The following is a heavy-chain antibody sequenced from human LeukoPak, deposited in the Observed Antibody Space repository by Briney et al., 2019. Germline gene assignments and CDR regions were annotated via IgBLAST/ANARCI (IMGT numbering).Heavy chain of an antibody. D-gene: IGHD3-10*01. CDR1: GFTFSSYA. J-gene: IGHJ4*02. V-gene: IGHV3-30*04. CDR3: ARGGSPFDY. CDR2: ISYDGSNK. Sequence: GGSLRLSCAASGFTFSSYAMHWVRQAPGKGLEWVAVISYDGSNKYYADSVKGRFTISRDNSKNTLYLQMNSLRAEDTAVYYCARGGSPFDYWGQGTPVTVSS.